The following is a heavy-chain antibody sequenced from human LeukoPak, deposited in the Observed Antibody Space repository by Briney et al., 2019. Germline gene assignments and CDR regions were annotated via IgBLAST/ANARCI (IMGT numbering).Heavy chain of an antibody. CDR2: IYHSGST. J-gene: IGHJ4*02. CDR3: ARDSGIAAAGIKPAR. V-gene: IGHV4-4*02. Sequence: PSETLSLTCAVSGGSISSSNWWSWVRQPPGKGLEWIGEIYHSGSTNYNPSLKSRVTISVDKSKNQFSLKLSSVTAADTAVYYCARDSGIAAAGIKPARWGQGTLVTVSS. CDR1: GGSISSSNW. D-gene: IGHD6-13*01.